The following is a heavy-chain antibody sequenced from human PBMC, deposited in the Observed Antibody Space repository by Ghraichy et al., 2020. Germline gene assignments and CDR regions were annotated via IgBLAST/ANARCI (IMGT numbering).Heavy chain of an antibody. CDR1: GFTFSSYA. J-gene: IGHJ5*02. Sequence: GESLRLSCAAAGFTFSSYAMSWVRQAPGKGLEWVSEISDSGDSTYYAGSVKGRFTISRDNSKNTLYLQMDSLRAEDTAIYYCAPSPHTMAASDSWGQGTLVTGAS. D-gene: IGHD2-15*01. CDR2: ISDSGDST. CDR3: APSPHTMAASDS. V-gene: IGHV3-23*01.